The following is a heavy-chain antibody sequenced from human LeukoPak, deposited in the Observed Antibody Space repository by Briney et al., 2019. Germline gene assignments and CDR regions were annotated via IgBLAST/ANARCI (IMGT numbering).Heavy chain of an antibody. CDR1: VFTFNSYA. V-gene: IGHV3-23*01. D-gene: IGHD6-6*01. CDR3: ATNPKYSSYY. Sequence: GGSLRLSCAASVFTFNSYALLWVRQAPAKGLEWVSAIRGSGGSTYYADSVKGRFTISRDNSKITLYLQMNSLRAEDTAVYYCATNPKYSSYYWGQGALVTVSS. CDR2: IRGSGGST. J-gene: IGHJ4*02.